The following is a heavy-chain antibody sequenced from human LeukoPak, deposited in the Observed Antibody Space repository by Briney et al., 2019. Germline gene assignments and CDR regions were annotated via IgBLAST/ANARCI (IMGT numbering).Heavy chain of an antibody. CDR1: GGSISSYY. D-gene: IGHD3-9*01. J-gene: IGHJ4*02. CDR3: AREDYDILTGYQWVGD. V-gene: IGHV4-59*01. Sequence: SETLSLTCTVSGGSISSYYWSWIRQPPGKGLEWIGYIYYSGSTNYNPSLKSRVTISVDTSKNQFSLKLSSVTAADTAVYYCAREDYDILTGYQWVGDWGQGTLVTVSS. CDR2: IYYSGST.